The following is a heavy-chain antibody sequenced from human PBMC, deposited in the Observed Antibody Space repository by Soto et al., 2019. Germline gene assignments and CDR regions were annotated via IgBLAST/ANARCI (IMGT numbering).Heavy chain of an antibody. J-gene: IGHJ4*02. D-gene: IGHD6-19*01. CDR2: ISYYGSNK. V-gene: IGHV3-30-3*01. CDR3: AREWLFYFDY. CDR1: GFTFSSYA. Sequence: GGSLRLSCAASGFTFSSYAMHWVRQAPGKGLEWVAVISYYGSNKYYADSVKGRFTISRDNSKNTLYLQMNSLRAEDTAVYYCAREWLFYFDYWGQGTLVTVSS.